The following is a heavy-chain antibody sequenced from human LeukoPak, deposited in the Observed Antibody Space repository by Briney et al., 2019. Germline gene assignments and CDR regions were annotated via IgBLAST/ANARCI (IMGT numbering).Heavy chain of an antibody. Sequence: SSETLSLTCTVSGGSISSYYWSWIRQPPGKGLEWIGYIYYSGSTNYNPSLKSRVTISVDTSKNQFSLKLSSVTAADTAVYYCARVVMIYGDYVGGFDFWGQGTLVTVSS. D-gene: IGHD4-17*01. J-gene: IGHJ4*02. CDR2: IYYSGST. CDR3: ARVVMIYGDYVGGFDF. CDR1: GGSISSYY. V-gene: IGHV4-59*01.